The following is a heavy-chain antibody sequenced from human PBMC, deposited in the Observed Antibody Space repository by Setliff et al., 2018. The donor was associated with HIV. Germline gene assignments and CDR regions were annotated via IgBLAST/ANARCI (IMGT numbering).Heavy chain of an antibody. J-gene: IGHJ6*03. CDR1: GYTFTSYG. V-gene: IGHV1-18*01. CDR2: ISAYNGNT. Sequence: ASVKVSCKASGYTFTSYGISWVRQAPGQGLEWMGWISAYNGNTNYAQKLQGRVTMTTDTSSSTAYLDLRSLRSDDTAVYYCARVIVVVTATQLDYYYVDVWGKGTTVTVS. D-gene: IGHD2-21*02. CDR3: ARVIVVVTATQLDYYYVDV.